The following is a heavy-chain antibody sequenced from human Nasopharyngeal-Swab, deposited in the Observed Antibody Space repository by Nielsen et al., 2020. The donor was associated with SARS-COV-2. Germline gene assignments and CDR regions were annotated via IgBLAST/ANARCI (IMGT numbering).Heavy chain of an antibody. CDR2: INHSGST. J-gene: IGHJ5*02. V-gene: IGHV4-34*01. D-gene: IGHD3-22*01. CDR3: ARGRIYYDSSGYRRNWFDP. Sequence: RQAPGKGLEWIGEINHSGSTNYNPSLKSRVTISVDTSKNQFSLKLSPVTAADTAVYYCARGRIYYDSSGYRRNWFDPWGQGTLVTVSS.